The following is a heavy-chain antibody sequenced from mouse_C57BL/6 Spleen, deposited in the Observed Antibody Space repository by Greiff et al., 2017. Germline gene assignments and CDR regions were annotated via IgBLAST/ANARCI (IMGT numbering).Heavy chain of an antibody. CDR1: GFTFTAYY. Sequence: DVMLVESGGGLVQPGGSLSLSCAASGFTFTAYYMSWVRQPPGKALEWLGFIRNKANGYTTEYSASVKGRFTISRDNSQSILYLQMNALRAEDSATYYCARAYGNYWYFDVWGTGTTVTVSS. D-gene: IGHD2-1*01. V-gene: IGHV7-3*01. CDR2: IRNKANGYTT. J-gene: IGHJ1*03. CDR3: ARAYGNYWYFDV.